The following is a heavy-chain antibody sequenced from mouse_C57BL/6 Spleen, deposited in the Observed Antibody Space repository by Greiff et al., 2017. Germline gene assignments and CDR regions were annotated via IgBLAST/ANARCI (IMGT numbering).Heavy chain of an antibody. J-gene: IGHJ4*01. V-gene: IGHV5-9-1*02. D-gene: IGHD3-2*02. CDR2: ISSGGDYL. CDR3: TRQLRLEGYRDY. CDR1: GFTFSSYA. Sequence: EVQGVESGEGLVKPGGSLKLSCAASGFTFSSYAMSWVRQTPEKRLEWVAYISSGGDYLYYADTVKGRFTISRDNDRNTLYLQMSSLKAEDTAMYYCTRQLRLEGYRDYWGQGTSVTVSS.